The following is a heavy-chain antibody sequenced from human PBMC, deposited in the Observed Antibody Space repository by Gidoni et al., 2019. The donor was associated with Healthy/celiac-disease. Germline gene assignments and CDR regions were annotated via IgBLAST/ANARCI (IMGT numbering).Heavy chain of an antibody. CDR2: IYSGGST. CDR1: GFPVSSNY. J-gene: IGHJ3*02. CDR3: AREGGYNYVIEVPNAFDI. D-gene: IGHD5-12*01. Sequence: EVQLVESGGGLVQPGGSLRLSCAASGFPVSSNYMSWVRQAPGQGLEWVSVIYSGGSTYYADSVKGRVTISRDNSKNTLYLQMNSLRAEDTAVYYCAREGGYNYVIEVPNAFDIWGQGTMVTVSS. V-gene: IGHV3-66*01.